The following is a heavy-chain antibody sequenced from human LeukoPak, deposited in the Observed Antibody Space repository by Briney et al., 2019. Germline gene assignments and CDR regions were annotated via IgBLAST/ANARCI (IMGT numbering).Heavy chain of an antibody. J-gene: IGHJ4*02. Sequence: PSETLSLTCTVSGDSISSYYWSWIRQPPGKGLAWIGYIYDSGKTNYNASLISRVTISVDTSKNQFSLKLTSVTPADTAVYYCARGGGTLDYWGQGTLVTVSS. CDR2: IYDSGKT. D-gene: IGHD3-16*01. CDR3: ARGGGTLDY. CDR1: GDSISSYY. V-gene: IGHV4-59*01.